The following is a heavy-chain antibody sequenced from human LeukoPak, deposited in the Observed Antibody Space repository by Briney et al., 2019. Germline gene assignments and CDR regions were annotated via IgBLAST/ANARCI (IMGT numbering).Heavy chain of an antibody. J-gene: IGHJ6*03. V-gene: IGHV4-34*01. CDR3: ARVCKLVFHNYYYYYMDV. CDR2: INHSGST. D-gene: IGHD2-21*02. CDR1: GGSFSGYC. Sequence: SETLSLTCAVYGGSFSGYCWSWIRQPPGKGLEWIGEINHSGSTNYNPSLKSRVTISVDTSKNQFSLKLSSVTAADTAVYYCARVCKLVFHNYYYYYMDVWGKGTTVTVSS.